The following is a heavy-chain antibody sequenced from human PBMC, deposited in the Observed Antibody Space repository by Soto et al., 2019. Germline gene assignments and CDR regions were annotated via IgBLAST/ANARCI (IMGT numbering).Heavy chain of an antibody. Sequence: QVQLVESGGGVVQPGSSLRLSCTASGFTFSIYAMHWVRQAPGKGLEWVSIISFDGKNIDYARSVRGRFTISRDNSQNTLYLRMDSLRTEDTAVYYCARRDFYCRGRNCFSGDYAMDVWVQGSTVTVSS. V-gene: IGHV3-30*04. J-gene: IGHJ6*02. CDR3: ARRDFYCRGRNCFSGDYAMDV. CDR1: GFTFSIYA. D-gene: IGHD2-15*01. CDR2: ISFDGKNI.